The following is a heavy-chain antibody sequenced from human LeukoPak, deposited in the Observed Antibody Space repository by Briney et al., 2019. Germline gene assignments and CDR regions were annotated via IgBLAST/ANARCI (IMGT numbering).Heavy chain of an antibody. CDR3: AKDMAAYSGSYAAPGYYYYGMDV. CDR1: GFTFSSYS. V-gene: IGHV3-30*18. J-gene: IGHJ6*02. Sequence: TGGSLRLSCAASGFTFSSYSMNWVRQAPGKGLEWVAVISYDGSNKYYADSVKGRFTISRDNSKNTLYLQMNSLRAEDTALYYCAKDMAAYSGSYAAPGYYYYGMDVWGQGTTVTVSS. CDR2: ISYDGSNK. D-gene: IGHD1-26*01.